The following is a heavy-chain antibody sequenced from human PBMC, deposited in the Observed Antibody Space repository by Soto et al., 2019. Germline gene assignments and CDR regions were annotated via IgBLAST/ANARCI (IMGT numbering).Heavy chain of an antibody. CDR2: INAGNGNT. Sequence: QVQLVQSGAEVKKPGASVKVSCKASGYTFTSYAMHWVRQAPGQRLEWMGWINAGNGNTKYSQKFQGRVTITGDTTADRAYMELSSLRSADTAVYYCAGGVGEDRQWLDVPFAYWGQGTLVTVSS. D-gene: IGHD6-19*01. CDR3: AGGVGEDRQWLDVPFAY. V-gene: IGHV1-3*01. CDR1: GYTFTSYA. J-gene: IGHJ4*02.